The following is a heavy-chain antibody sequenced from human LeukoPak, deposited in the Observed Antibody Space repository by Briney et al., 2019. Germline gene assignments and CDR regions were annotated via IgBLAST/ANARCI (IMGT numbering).Heavy chain of an antibody. D-gene: IGHD2-15*01. CDR2: MNPNSGNT. J-gene: IGHJ5*02. V-gene: IGHV1-8*01. CDR1: GYTFTSYD. CDR3: ARAFAVVVAATGWWFDP. Sequence: ASVKASCKASGYTFTSYDINWVRQATGQGLEWMGWMNPNSGNTGYAQKFQGRVTMTRNTSISTAYMELSSLRSEDTAVYYCARAFAVVVAATGWWFDPWGQGTLVTVSS.